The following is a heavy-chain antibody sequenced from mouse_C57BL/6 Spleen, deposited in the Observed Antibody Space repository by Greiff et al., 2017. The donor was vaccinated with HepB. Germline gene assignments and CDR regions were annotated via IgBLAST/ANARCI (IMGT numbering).Heavy chain of an antibody. CDR1: GYTFTSYG. J-gene: IGHJ3*01. D-gene: IGHD1-1*01. V-gene: IGHV1-81*01. CDR2: IYPRSGNT. CDR3: ARDDSAITTVKPAWFAY. Sequence: QVQLQQSGAELARPGASVKLSCKASGYTFTSYGISWVKQRTGQGLEWIGEIYPRSGNTYYNEKFKGKATLTADKSSSTAYMELRSLTSEDSAVYFCARDDSAITTVKPAWFAYWGQGTLVTVSA.